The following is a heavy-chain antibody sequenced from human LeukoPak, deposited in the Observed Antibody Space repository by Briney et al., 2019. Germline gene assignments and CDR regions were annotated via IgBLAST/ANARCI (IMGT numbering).Heavy chain of an antibody. Sequence: ASVTVSCKASGYIFTASYMQWVRQAPGQGLEWVGWINPNSGGTDYAEQFKGRVAMTSDTSISTAYMELSSLTSDDTAVYYCATKGVRFPFQYWGQGTLVTVSS. CDR1: GYIFTASY. D-gene: IGHD2-21*01. CDR2: INPNSGGT. J-gene: IGHJ4*02. V-gene: IGHV1-2*02. CDR3: ATKGVRFPFQY.